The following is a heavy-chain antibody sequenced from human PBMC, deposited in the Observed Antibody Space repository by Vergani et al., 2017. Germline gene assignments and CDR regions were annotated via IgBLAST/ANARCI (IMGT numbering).Heavy chain of an antibody. CDR2: IIPVLGKT. CDR1: GATFRSNT. D-gene: IGHD2-21*01. CDR3: GGVPRWYGGEPKNYYYGRYG. V-gene: IGHV1-69*08. J-gene: IGHJ6*02. Sequence: QVQLVQSGAEVKKPGSSVKVSCKASGATFRSNTISWVRHVPGQGLEWLGRIIPVLGKTKYAQDFQGRLTITADTSTSTAYKELTSLRSQDTAVYCRGGVPRWYGGEPKNYYYGRYGWRQGTDNTVSS.